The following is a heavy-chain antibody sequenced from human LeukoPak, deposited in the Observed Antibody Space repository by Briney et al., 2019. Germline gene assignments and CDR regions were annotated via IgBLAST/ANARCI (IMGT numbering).Heavy chain of an antibody. D-gene: IGHD5-24*01. Sequence: GGSRRLSCAPSGFTFINYAMNWVRPTPGRGLEWVSSISESGEAPSYADSVKGRFIISRDNSRYSLYLQMNSLRTEDTAVYYCVKQFVDIWGQGTLVTVSP. CDR3: VKQFVDI. J-gene: IGHJ5*02. CDR1: GFTFINYA. V-gene: IGHV3-23*01. CDR2: ISESGEAP.